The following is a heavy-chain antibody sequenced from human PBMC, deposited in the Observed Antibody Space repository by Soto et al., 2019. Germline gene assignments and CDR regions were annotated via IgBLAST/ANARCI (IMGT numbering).Heavy chain of an antibody. CDR1: GGSISSSNW. V-gene: IGHV4-4*02. J-gene: IGHJ5*02. CDR2: IYHSGST. D-gene: IGHD3-3*01. Sequence: SETLSLTCAVSGGSISSSNWWSWVRQPPGKGLEWIGEIYHSGSTNYNPSLKSRVTISVDKSKNQFSLKLSSVTAADTAVYYCVRRYYDFWSGYPAYNWFDPWGQGTLVTVSS. CDR3: VRRYYDFWSGYPAYNWFDP.